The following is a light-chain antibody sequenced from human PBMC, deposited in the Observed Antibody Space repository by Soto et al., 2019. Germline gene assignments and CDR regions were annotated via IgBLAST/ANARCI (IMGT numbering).Light chain of an antibody. Sequence: EIVVTQSPLSLPVTPGEPASISCRSSQSLLHSNGHNYLEWYLQKPGQSPQLLIYLGSNRASGVPGRISGSGSGTDFTLKISRVEADDVGIYYCMQALQSPPWTFGQGTKVEIK. CDR1: QSLLHSNGHNY. CDR2: LGS. J-gene: IGKJ1*01. CDR3: MQALQSPPWT. V-gene: IGKV2-28*01.